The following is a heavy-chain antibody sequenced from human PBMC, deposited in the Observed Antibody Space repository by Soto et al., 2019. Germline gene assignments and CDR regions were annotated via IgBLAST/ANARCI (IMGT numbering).Heavy chain of an antibody. CDR2: ISWNSDTV. J-gene: IGHJ3*02. CDR1: GFTFDDYA. D-gene: IGHD1-1*01. Sequence: EVQLVESGGGLVLPGTSLRLSCAASGFTFDDYAMHWVRQALGKGMEWVSGISWNSDTVVYADSVKGRFTISRGNAKNSLDLQMNSLRTEDTALFYCATSLRRERLTGWNHVFDIWGRGTRVTVSS. V-gene: IGHV3-9*01. CDR3: ATSLRRERLTGWNHVFDI.